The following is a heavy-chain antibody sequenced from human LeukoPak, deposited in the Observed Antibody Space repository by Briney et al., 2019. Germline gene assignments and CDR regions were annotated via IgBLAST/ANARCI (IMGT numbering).Heavy chain of an antibody. CDR1: GYIFTNHY. J-gene: IGHJ3*02. Sequence: ASVKVSCKASGYIFTNHYMHWVRQAPGQGLEWMGLINPSGSSTLYAEKFRGRIIMTRDMSTATDYMELSRLRSDDTAVYYCARGRRHYDSSAYYYEGDAFDIWGQGTMVTVSS. V-gene: IGHV1-46*01. CDR2: INPSGSST. CDR3: ARGRRHYDSSAYYYEGDAFDI. D-gene: IGHD3-22*01.